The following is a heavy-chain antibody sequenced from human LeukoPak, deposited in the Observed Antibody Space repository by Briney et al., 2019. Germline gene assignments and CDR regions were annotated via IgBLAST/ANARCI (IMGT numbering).Heavy chain of an antibody. V-gene: IGHV1-69*04. D-gene: IGHD4-11*01. Sequence: SVKVSCKASGYTFTSYAISWVRQAPGQGLEWMGRIIPILGIANYAQKFQGRVTITADKSTSTAYMELSSLRSEDTAVYYCARDKAVTTELTQYFHHWGQGTLVTVSS. CDR3: ARDKAVTTELTQYFHH. CDR2: IIPILGIA. J-gene: IGHJ1*01. CDR1: GYTFTSYA.